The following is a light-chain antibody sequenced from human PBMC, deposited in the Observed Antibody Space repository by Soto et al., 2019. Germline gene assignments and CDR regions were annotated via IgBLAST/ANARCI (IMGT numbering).Light chain of an antibody. CDR3: QQYGSSPGT. Sequence: EIVLTQSPGTLSLSPGERATLSCRASQSLSSSYLAWYQQKPGQAPRLLIYGASSRATGIPDRFSGSGSVTDFTLTISRLEPEDFALYYCQQYGSSPGTFGPGTKVDIK. J-gene: IGKJ3*01. CDR2: GAS. V-gene: IGKV3-20*01. CDR1: QSLSSSY.